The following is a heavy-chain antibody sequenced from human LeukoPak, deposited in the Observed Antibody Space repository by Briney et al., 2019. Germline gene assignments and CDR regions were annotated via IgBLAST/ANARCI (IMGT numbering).Heavy chain of an antibody. J-gene: IGHJ4*02. CDR3: ARVRVSSGSHPWYFDY. V-gene: IGHV4-59*01. CDR1: RGSISSNY. CDR2: IYYSGST. D-gene: IGHD3-22*01. Sequence: SATLSLTCTVSRGSISSNYWGWIRQTPGQGLEWIGYIYYSGSTDYNPSLKSRVNISVDTSKNQFSLKLSSVTAADTAVYYCARVRVSSGSHPWYFDYWGQGTLVTVSS.